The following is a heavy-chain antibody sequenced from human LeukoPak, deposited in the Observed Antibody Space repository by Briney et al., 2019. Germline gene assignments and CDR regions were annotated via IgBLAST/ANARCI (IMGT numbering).Heavy chain of an antibody. CDR1: GYNFNNYG. J-gene: IGHJ3*01. V-gene: IGHV1-18*01. CDR2: ISTDNGDT. Sequence: ASVKVSCKASGYNFNNYGITWVRQAPGQGLEWTGRISTDNGDTTYAQKFQGRVTMTTDTFTTTVYMELRSLGFDYTAMYYWARVDRAFDVWGQGTMVTVS. CDR3: ARVDRAFDV. D-gene: IGHD3-9*01.